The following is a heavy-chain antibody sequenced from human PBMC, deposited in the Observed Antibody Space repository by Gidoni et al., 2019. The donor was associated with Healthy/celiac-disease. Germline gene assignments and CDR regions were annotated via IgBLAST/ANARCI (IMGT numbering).Heavy chain of an antibody. D-gene: IGHD1-26*01. CDR1: GGTFSSYT. CDR2: IIPILGIA. Sequence: QLQLVQSGAEVKKPGSSVKVSCKASGGTFSSYTISWVRQAPGQGLEWMGRIIPILGIANYAQKFQGRVTLTEDKSTSTAYMELSSLRSEDTAVYYCARVGLGSGSADYYYGMDVWGQGTTVTVSS. CDR3: ARVGLGSGSADYYYGMDV. V-gene: IGHV1-69*02. J-gene: IGHJ6*02.